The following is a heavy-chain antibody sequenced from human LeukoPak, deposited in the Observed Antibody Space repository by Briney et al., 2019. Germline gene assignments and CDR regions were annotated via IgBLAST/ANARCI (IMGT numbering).Heavy chain of an antibody. Sequence: SQTLSLTCAISGDSVSSNSAAWNWIRQSPSSGLEWLGRTYYRSKWYNDYAVSVKSRTTINPDTSKNQFSLQLNSVTPEDTAVYYCARDGDSSGYSLDAFDIWGQGTMVTVSS. CDR3: ARDGDSSGYSLDAFDI. V-gene: IGHV6-1*01. D-gene: IGHD3-22*01. J-gene: IGHJ3*02. CDR2: TYYRSKWYN. CDR1: GDSVSSNSAA.